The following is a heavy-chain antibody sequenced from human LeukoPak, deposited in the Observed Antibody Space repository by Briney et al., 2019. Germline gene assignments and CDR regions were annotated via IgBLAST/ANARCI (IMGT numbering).Heavy chain of an antibody. CDR1: GFTFSSYA. CDR2: ISSSGSTI. J-gene: IGHJ3*02. CDR3: ARSKIVVVTANPNAFDI. V-gene: IGHV3-48*03. Sequence: GGSLRLSCAASGFTFSSYAMSWVRQAPGKGLEWVSYISSSGSTIYYADSMKGRFTISRDNAKNSLYLQMNSLRAEDTAVYYCARSKIVVVTANPNAFDIWGQGTMVTVSS. D-gene: IGHD2-21*02.